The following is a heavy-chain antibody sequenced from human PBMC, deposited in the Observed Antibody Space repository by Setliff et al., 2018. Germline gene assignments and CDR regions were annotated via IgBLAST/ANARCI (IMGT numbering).Heavy chain of an antibody. CDR3: ARARSLDFDY. V-gene: IGHV4-4*08. J-gene: IGHJ4*02. CDR2: YRSGST. Sequence: PSETLSLTCSVTGDSMSNFFWSWIRQPPGKGLEWIGYYRSGSTNYSPSFKSRVTILIDKSKNQFSLNLTSVTAADTAVYYCARARSLDFDYWGQGMLVTV. CDR1: GDSMSNFF.